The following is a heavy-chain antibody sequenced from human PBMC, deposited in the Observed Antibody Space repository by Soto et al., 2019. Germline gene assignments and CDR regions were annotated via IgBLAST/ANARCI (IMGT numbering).Heavy chain of an antibody. CDR3: AHRVLRTVFGLVTTTAIYFDF. V-gene: IGHV2-5*02. CDR2: IYWDDDK. D-gene: IGHD3-3*01. CDR1: GFSLTTSGVG. J-gene: IGHJ4*02. Sequence: QITLNESGPMQAKPRQTLTLTCTFSGFSLTTSGVGVGWIRQSPGKAPEWLALIYWDDDKRYSPSLKSRLTITKDTSKTQVVLTMADMDPADTGTYYCAHRVLRTVFGLVTTTAIYFDFWGQGTPVAVSS.